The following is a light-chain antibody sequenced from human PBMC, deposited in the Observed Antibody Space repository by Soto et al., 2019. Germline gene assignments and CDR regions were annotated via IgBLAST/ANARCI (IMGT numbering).Light chain of an antibody. V-gene: IGLV2-11*01. CDR1: RLDVGGYNY. CDR3: CSYAGSYTVV. Sequence: QSALTQPASVSGSPGQSITISCTGTRLDVGGYNYVSWYQQQPGKAPKLIIYDVSKRPSGVPDRFSGSKSGNTASLTISGLQAEDEADYYCCSYAGSYTVVFGGGTKVTVL. CDR2: DVS. J-gene: IGLJ2*01.